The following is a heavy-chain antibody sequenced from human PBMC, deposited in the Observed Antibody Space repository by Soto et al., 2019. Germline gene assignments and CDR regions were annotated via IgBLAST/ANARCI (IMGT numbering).Heavy chain of an antibody. D-gene: IGHD2-2*01. J-gene: IGHJ4*02. CDR2: ISHDGGNH. CDR1: GFTFSSYA. CDR3: ARDRSMVVVVPGY. Sequence: GGSLRLSCAASGFTFSSYAMHWVRQAPGKGLEWVALISHDGGNHYYADSVKGRFTISRDNSKNMVYLQINSLRVDDTAVYYCARDRSMVVVVPGYWGQGT. V-gene: IGHV3-30-3*01.